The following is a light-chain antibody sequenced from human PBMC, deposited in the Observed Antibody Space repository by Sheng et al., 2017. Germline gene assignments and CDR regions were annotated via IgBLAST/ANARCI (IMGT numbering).Light chain of an antibody. CDR3: QCYDCSPRM. CDR1: QSVSTN. J-gene: IGKJ1*01. V-gene: IGKV3-20*01. Sequence: EIVMTQSPATLSVSPGERATLSCRASQSVSTNLAWYQQKPGQAPRLLIYDASSRATGIPDRFTGSGSGTDFTLTISRLEPEDFAVYYCQCYDCSPRMFGQGTKVEIK. CDR2: DAS.